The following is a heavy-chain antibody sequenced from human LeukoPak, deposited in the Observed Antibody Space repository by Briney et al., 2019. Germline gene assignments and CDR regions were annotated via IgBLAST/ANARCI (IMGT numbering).Heavy chain of an antibody. V-gene: IGHV4-59*08. J-gene: IGHJ4*02. CDR2: IYYSGST. D-gene: IGHD5-18*01. CDR3: ATILSGYSYGYPFDY. Sequence: SETLSLTCTVSGGSISSYYWSWIRPPPGRGLEWIGYIYYSGSTNYNTSLKSRVTISVDTSKNQFSLKLSSVTAADTAVYYCATILSGYSYGYPFDYWGQGTLVTVSS. CDR1: GGSISSYY.